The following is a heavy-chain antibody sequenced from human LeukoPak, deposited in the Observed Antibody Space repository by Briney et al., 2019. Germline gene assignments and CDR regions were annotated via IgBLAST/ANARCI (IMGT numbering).Heavy chain of an antibody. J-gene: IGHJ3*02. D-gene: IGHD3-10*01. Sequence: GGSLRLSCAASGFTFSSYGMHWVRQAPGKGLEWVAVISYDGSNKYYADSVKGRFTISRDNSKNTLYLQMNSLRAEDTAVYYCAKDDRGYYYGSGSYLGSAFDTWGQGTMVTVSS. CDR2: ISYDGSNK. CDR3: AKDDRGYYYGSGSYLGSAFDT. V-gene: IGHV3-30*18. CDR1: GFTFSSYG.